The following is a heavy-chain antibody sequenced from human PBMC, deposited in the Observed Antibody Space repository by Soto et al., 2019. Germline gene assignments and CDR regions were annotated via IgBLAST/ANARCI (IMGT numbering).Heavy chain of an antibody. Sequence: QITLKESGPALVKPTQTLTLTCSFSGFSLSTSGVGVGWIGQPPGKALEWLALVYWNDHKRYSPSLKNRITITKDTAKNQVVLTVTNVDPVDTATYYCAHLDEDCATTTCYEGFDPWGQGTLVTVSS. CDR1: GFSLSTSGVG. J-gene: IGHJ5*02. V-gene: IGHV2-5*01. CDR3: AHLDEDCATTTCYEGFDP. D-gene: IGHD2-2*01. CDR2: VYWNDHK.